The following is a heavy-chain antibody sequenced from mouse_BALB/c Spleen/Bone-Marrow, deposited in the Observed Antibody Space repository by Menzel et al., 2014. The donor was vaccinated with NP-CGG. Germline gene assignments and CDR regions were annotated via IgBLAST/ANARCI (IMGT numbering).Heavy chain of an antibody. V-gene: IGHV5-12-2*01. Sequence: EVKLVESGGGLVQPGGSLKLSCAASGFTLSSYTMSWVRQTPEKRLEWVAYISNGGGSTYYPDTVKGRFTISRDNAKNTLYLQMSSLKSEDTAMYYCARHRRYDVWFAYWGQGTLVTVSA. CDR2: ISNGGGST. J-gene: IGHJ3*01. CDR1: GFTLSSYT. D-gene: IGHD2-14*01. CDR3: ARHRRYDVWFAY.